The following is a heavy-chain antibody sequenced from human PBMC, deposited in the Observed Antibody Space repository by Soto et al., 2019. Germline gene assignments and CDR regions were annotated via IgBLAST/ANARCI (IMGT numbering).Heavy chain of an antibody. D-gene: IGHD6-6*01. CDR1: VYTFNCYY. V-gene: IGHV1-2*02. CDR2: INPNSGGT. CDR3: ARDKLGSSSSIFRY. J-gene: IGHJ4*02. Sequence: XSGKVACKASVYTFNCYYMPWVRQAPGQGREWMGWINPNSGGTNYAEKFQGRVTLTRDTSISTVYMELSSLISDDTAVYYCARDKLGSSSSIFRYWRQGTRATVSS.